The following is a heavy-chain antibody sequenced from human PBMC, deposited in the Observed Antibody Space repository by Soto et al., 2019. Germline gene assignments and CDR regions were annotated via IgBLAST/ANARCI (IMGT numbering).Heavy chain of an antibody. V-gene: IGHV4-39*01. Sequence: SETLSLTCTVSGGSISSSSYYWGWIRQPPGKGLEWIGSIYYSGSTYYNPSLKSRVTISVDTSKNQFSLKLSSVTAADTAVYYCARTFLLWSISYFDYWGQGTLVTVSS. CDR3: ARTFLLWSISYFDY. J-gene: IGHJ4*02. CDR1: GGSISSSSYY. CDR2: IYYSGST. D-gene: IGHD3-10*01.